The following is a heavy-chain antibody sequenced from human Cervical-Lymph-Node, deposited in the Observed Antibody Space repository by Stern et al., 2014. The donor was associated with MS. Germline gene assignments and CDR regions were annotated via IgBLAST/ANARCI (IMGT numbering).Heavy chain of an antibody. J-gene: IGHJ3*02. Sequence: VQLVQSGPELKKPGESLRISCQGSGYRFSTNWIGWVRQLPGKGLEWMGIIDPRDSDTKYSPSFQGQVTFSADKSINPAFLQWNSLKASDSAMYYCARRSADYSGNLDAFDIWGQGTMVAVSS. V-gene: IGHV5-51*01. D-gene: IGHD2-21*01. CDR1: GYRFSTNW. CDR2: IDPRDSDT. CDR3: ARRSADYSGNLDAFDI.